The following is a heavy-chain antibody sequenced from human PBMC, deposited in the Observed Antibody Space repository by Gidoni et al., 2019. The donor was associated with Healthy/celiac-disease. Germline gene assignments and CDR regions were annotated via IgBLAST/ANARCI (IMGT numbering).Heavy chain of an antibody. CDR1: GDSVSSNSAS. J-gene: IGHJ4*02. Sequence: QVQLQQSGPGLVKPSQTLSLTCAISGDSVSSNSASWNWIRQSPSRGLEWMGRKYYSAKWYNDYAVSVNSRITITPDTSKNQFSLQLNSVTPEDTAVYYCAREKWLRFAELHDYWGQGTLVTVSS. D-gene: IGHD5-12*01. CDR2: KYYSAKWYN. V-gene: IGHV6-1*01. CDR3: AREKWLRFAELHDY.